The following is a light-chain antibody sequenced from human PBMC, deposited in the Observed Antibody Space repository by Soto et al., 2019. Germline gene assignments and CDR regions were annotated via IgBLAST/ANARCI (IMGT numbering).Light chain of an antibody. CDR2: DAS. Sequence: EIVLTQSPGTLSVSPGERATLSCRASPSVGRNYLAWYQQKPGQAPRLLIYDASSRATGIPDRFSGSGSGTDFTLTISRLEPEDFAVYSCQQYASSPLTFGGGTKVEAK. CDR1: PSVGRNY. CDR3: QQYASSPLT. J-gene: IGKJ4*01. V-gene: IGKV3-20*01.